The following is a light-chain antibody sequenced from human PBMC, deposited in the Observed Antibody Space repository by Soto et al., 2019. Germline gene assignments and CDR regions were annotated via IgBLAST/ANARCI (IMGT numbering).Light chain of an antibody. V-gene: IGKV3-15*01. CDR1: QSVGRN. CDR2: AAS. J-gene: IGKJ3*01. Sequence: EIVVTQSPGILSVSPGDRATLSCRASQSVGRNLAWYQQKPGQAPTLLIYAASTRATGLPARFSGSGSGTDCTLTIGSLQSEDVAVYYCQEYSKWPLFTFGPGTRVDIK. CDR3: QEYSKWPLFT.